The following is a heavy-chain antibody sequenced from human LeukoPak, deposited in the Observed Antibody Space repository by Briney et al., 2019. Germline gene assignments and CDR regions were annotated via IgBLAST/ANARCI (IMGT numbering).Heavy chain of an antibody. V-gene: IGHV3-7*03. D-gene: IGHD1-26*01. J-gene: IGHJ4*02. CDR3: ARDPNLYSGNYDTY. Sequence: GGSPRLSCEAPGFTFSGYWMSWVRQAPGKGLEWVANIKQDGNEKYYVDSVKGRFTISRDNAKNSLYLQMNSLRAEDTAVYYCARDPNLYSGNYDTYWGQGTLVTVSS. CDR1: GFTFSGYW. CDR2: IKQDGNEK.